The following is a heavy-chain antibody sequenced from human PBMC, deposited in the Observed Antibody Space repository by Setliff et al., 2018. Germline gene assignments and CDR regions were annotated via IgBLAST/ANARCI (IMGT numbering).Heavy chain of an antibody. CDR1: GFTFSSYA. CDR3: AREGPTYGLISY. V-gene: IGHV3-30-3*01. J-gene: IGHJ4*02. Sequence: PGGSLRLSCAASGFTFSSYAMHWVRQAPGKGLEWVAVISYDGSNKYYADSVKGRFTISRDNSKNTLYLQMNSLRAEDTAVYYCAREGPTYGLISYWGQGTLVTVSS. D-gene: IGHD4-17*01. CDR2: ISYDGSNK.